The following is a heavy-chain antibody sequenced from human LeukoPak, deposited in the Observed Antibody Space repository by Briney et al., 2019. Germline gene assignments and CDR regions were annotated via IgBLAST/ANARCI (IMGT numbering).Heavy chain of an antibody. V-gene: IGHV3-43D*03. CDR1: GFTFDDYA. J-gene: IGHJ4*02. CDR2: ISWDGGST. CDR3: AKTKEWLQKEGAFDY. Sequence: GGSLRLSCAASGFTFDDYAMHWVRQAPGKGLEWVSLISWDGGSTYYADSVKGRFTISRDNSKNSLYLQMNSLRAEDTALYYCAKTKEWLQKEGAFDYWGQGTLVTVSS. D-gene: IGHD5-12*01.